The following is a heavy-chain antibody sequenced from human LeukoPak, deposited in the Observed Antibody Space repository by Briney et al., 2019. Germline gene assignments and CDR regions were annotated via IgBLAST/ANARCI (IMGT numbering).Heavy chain of an antibody. CDR2: ISYDGSNK. J-gene: IGHJ4*02. CDR3: ARALDYYDSSGYSGPFDY. Sequence: GGSLRPSCAASGFTFSSYAMHWVRQAPGKGLEWVAVISYDGSNKYYADSVKGRFTISRDNSKNTLYLQMNSLRAEDTAVYYCARALDYYDSSGYSGPFDYWGQGTLVTVSS. D-gene: IGHD3-22*01. V-gene: IGHV3-30*04. CDR1: GFTFSSYA.